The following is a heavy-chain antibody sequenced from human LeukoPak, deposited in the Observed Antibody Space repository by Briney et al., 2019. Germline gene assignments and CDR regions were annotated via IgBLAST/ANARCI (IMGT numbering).Heavy chain of an antibody. V-gene: IGHV4-4*09. CDR1: GDSISSYY. Sequence: SETLSLTCTVSGDSISSYYWSWIRQPPGKGLEWIGYIHTGGGTSYIPSLKGRVTISIDTSKNQFSLKLSSVTAADTAVYYCARDITMVRGVIIRSYYGMDVWGQGTTVTVSS. J-gene: IGHJ6*02. D-gene: IGHD3-10*01. CDR3: ARDITMVRGVIIRSYYGMDV. CDR2: IHTGGGT.